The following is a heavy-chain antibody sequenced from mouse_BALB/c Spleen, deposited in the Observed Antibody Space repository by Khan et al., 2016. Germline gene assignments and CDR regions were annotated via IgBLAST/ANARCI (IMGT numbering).Heavy chain of an antibody. Sequence: QIQLVQSGAELAKPGASVKMSCKASGYTFTSYWMHWVKQRPGQGLEWIGYINPSTGYTEYNQKFKDKATLTADKSSSTAYMQLSSLTSEDSAVYYCARSYDYFDYWGQDTTLTVSS. J-gene: IGHJ2*01. D-gene: IGHD2-3*01. CDR2: INPSTGYT. CDR3: ARSYDYFDY. V-gene: IGHV1-7*01. CDR1: GYTFTSYW.